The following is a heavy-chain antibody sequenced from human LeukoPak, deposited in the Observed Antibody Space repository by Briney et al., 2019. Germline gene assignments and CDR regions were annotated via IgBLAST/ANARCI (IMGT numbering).Heavy chain of an antibody. Sequence: ASVKVSCKASGYTFTSYGISWVRQAPGQGLEWMGWISAYNGNTNYAQKLQGRVTMTRDTSISTAYTELSRLRSDDTAVYYCARDRIAAAGKYNWFDPWGQGTLVTLSS. CDR2: ISAYNGNT. V-gene: IGHV1-18*01. J-gene: IGHJ5*02. D-gene: IGHD6-13*01. CDR3: ARDRIAAAGKYNWFDP. CDR1: GYTFTSYG.